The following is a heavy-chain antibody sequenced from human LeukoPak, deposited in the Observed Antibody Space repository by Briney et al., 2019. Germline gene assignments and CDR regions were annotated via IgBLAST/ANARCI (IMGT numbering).Heavy chain of an antibody. D-gene: IGHD2-2*01. CDR2: IRYDGSDK. CDR3: AKPHYGYAEYFQH. Sequence: GGSLRLSCATSGFIFSRYGMHWVRQAPGKGLEWVAFIRYDGSDKFYADSVKGRFTISRDNSKNTLYLQMNSLRAEDTAVYYCAKPHYGYAEYFQHWGQGTLVTVSS. V-gene: IGHV3-30*02. CDR1: GFIFSRYG. J-gene: IGHJ1*01.